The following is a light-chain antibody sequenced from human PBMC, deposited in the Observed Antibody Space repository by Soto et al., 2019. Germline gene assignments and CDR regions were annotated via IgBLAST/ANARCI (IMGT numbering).Light chain of an antibody. CDR1: SSNIGAGYD. J-gene: IGLJ1*01. CDR2: GNS. CDR3: HSYDCSLSGYV. Sequence: QSVLTQPPSVSGAPGQRVTISCTGTSSNIGAGYDVHWYQQLPGTAPKLLIYGNSNRPSGVPDRFSGSKSGTSASLAITGLQAEDEADYDYHSYDCSLSGYVFGTGTKVTVL. V-gene: IGLV1-40*01.